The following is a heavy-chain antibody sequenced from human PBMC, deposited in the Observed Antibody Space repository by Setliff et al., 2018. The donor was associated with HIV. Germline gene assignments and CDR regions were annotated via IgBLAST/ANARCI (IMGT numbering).Heavy chain of an antibody. J-gene: IGHJ2*01. Sequence: SETLSLTCTVSGGSISSSSYYWGWIRQPPGKGLEWIGTIYYSGSTYYNTSLKSRVTILVDTSKKQFSLNLTSVTAADTAVYYCARGHSSSTNWFFDLWGRGTLVTVSS. V-gene: IGHV4-39*07. D-gene: IGHD6-6*01. CDR3: ARGHSSSTNWFFDL. CDR2: IYYSGST. CDR1: GGSISSSSYY.